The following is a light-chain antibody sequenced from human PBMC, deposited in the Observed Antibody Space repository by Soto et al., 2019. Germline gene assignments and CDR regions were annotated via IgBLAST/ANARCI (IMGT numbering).Light chain of an antibody. CDR3: QQDSNWPPIT. V-gene: IGKV3-15*01. Sequence: EIVLTQSPGTLSLSPGERATLSCRASQSVSIHLAWYQQKPGQAPRLLIYDTSTRATGIPARFSGSGSGTEFTLTISSLQSEDFAVYYCQQDSNWPPITFGQGTRLEIK. CDR1: QSVSIH. CDR2: DTS. J-gene: IGKJ5*01.